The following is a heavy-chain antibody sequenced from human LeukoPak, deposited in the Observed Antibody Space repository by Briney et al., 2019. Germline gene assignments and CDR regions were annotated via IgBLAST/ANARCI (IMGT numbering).Heavy chain of an antibody. CDR1: GFSISSGEY. Sequence: SETLSLTCAVSGFSISSGEYWGWIRQPPGKGLEWIGSISHSGNTYYNPSLEGRATISADTSKDQFSLKLSFVTAAETAVYYCASASYGYEGFDYWGQGTLVTVSS. CDR2: ISHSGNT. CDR3: ASASYGYEGFDY. D-gene: IGHD5-18*01. J-gene: IGHJ4*02. V-gene: IGHV4-38-2*01.